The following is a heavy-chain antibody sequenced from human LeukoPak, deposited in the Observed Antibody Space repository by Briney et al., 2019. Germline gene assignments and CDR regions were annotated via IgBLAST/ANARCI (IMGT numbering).Heavy chain of an antibody. V-gene: IGHV3-48*04. CDR1: GFTFSTYW. Sequence: PGGSLRLSCSASGFTFSTYWMSWVRQAPGKGLEWVSYISRSGSSIYYADSVKGRFTISRDNAKNSLYLQMNSLRAEDTAVYYCARASVTTVTLDYWGQGTLVTVSS. CDR2: ISRSGSSI. J-gene: IGHJ4*02. CDR3: ARASVTTVTLDY. D-gene: IGHD4-17*01.